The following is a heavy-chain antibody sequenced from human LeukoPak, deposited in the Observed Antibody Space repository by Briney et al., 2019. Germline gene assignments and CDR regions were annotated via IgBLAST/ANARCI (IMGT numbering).Heavy chain of an antibody. J-gene: IGHJ4*02. D-gene: IGHD6-19*01. CDR3: ASGNSSGWYTAY. CDR1: GFAFSSYA. CDR2: ISYDGSNK. Sequence: GGSLRLSCAASGFAFSSYAMHWVRQAPGKGLEWVAVISYDGSNKYYADSVKGRFTISRDNSKNTLYLQMNSLRAEDTAVYYCASGNSSGWYTAYWGQGTLVTVSS. V-gene: IGHV3-30*04.